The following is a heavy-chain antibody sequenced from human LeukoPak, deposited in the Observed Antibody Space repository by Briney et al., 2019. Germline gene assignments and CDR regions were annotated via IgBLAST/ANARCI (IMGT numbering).Heavy chain of an antibody. V-gene: IGHV1-69*05. CDR3: ARGSEHLHT. J-gene: IGHJ5*02. CDR2: IVPIDGTP. Sequence: ASVKVSCKASGGTFNINAISWVRQAPGQGLEWIGGIVPIDGTPHYAQKFQGRVTITTDESTNTAYLEMPGLRFEATAMFYCARGSEHLHTWGQGTLVIVSS. D-gene: IGHD1-26*01. CDR1: GGTFNINA.